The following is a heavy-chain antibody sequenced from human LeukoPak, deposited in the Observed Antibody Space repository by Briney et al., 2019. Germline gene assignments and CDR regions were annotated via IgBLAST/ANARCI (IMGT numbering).Heavy chain of an antibody. CDR3: ARDSGERGSGSYLIAY. D-gene: IGHD3-10*01. CDR1: GYTFTSYD. V-gene: IGHV1-8*01. CDR2: MNPNSGNT. Sequence: ASVKVSCKASGYTFTSYDINWVRQATGQGLEWMGWMNPNSGNTGYAQKFQGRVTMTRNTSISTAYMELSSLRSEDTAVYYCARDSGERGSGSYLIAYWGQGTLVTVSS. J-gene: IGHJ4*02.